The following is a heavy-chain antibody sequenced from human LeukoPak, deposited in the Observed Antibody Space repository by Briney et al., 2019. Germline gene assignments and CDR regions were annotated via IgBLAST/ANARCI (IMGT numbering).Heavy chain of an antibody. CDR3: ARQYYDILTGYDRGDAFGI. CDR1: GGSISSYY. Sequence: SETLSLTCTVSGGSISSYYWSWIRQPAGKGLEWIGRIYTSGSTNYNPSLKSRVTMSVDTSKNQFSLKLSSVTAADTAVYYCARQYYDILTGYDRGDAFGIWGQGTMVTVSS. D-gene: IGHD3-9*01. CDR2: IYTSGST. V-gene: IGHV4-4*07. J-gene: IGHJ3*02.